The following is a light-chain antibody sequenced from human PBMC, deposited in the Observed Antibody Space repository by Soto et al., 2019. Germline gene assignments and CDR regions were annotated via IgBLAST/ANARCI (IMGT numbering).Light chain of an antibody. CDR3: QQYGSSPPYT. CDR1: ENVSNNY. Sequence: EVVLTQSPGTLSLSPGERATLSCRASENVSNNYLAWYQQKPGQAPRLLIFGSSDRAAGIPDRISGSGSGTDFTLTISRLEPEDFAVYYCQQYGSSPPYTFGQGTKLEIK. CDR2: GSS. J-gene: IGKJ2*01. V-gene: IGKV3-20*01.